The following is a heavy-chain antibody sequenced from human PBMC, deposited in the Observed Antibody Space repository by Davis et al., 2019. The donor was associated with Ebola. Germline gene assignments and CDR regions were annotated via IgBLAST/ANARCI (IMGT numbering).Heavy chain of an antibody. Sequence: GGSLRLSCAASGFTFSSYSMNWVRQAPGKGLEWVSYISSSSSTIYYADSVKGRFTISRDNAKNSLYLQMNSLRAEDTAVYYCARDRDSIAAAGTYYYSMDVWGQGTTVTVSS. CDR2: ISSSSSTI. CDR1: GFTFSSYS. CDR3: ARDRDSIAAAGTYYYSMDV. V-gene: IGHV3-48*04. D-gene: IGHD6-13*01. J-gene: IGHJ6*02.